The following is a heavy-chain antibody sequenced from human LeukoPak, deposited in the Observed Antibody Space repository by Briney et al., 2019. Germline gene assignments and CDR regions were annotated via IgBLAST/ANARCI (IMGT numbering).Heavy chain of an antibody. CDR3: AKLVNRQVVWDY. J-gene: IGHJ4*02. D-gene: IGHD3-16*01. CDR2: ISYDGSNK. V-gene: IGHV3-30*04. Sequence: GGSLRLSCAASGFTFSSYAMHWVRQAPGKGLEWVAVISYDGSNKYYADSVKGRFTISRDNSKNTLYLQMNSLRPEDRAVYYCAKLVNRQVVWDYWGQGTLVTVSS. CDR1: GFTFSSYA.